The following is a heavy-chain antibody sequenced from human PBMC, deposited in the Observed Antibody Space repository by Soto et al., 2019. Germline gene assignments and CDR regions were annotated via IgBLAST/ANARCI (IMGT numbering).Heavy chain of an antibody. CDR1: GFSLGTSGMC. J-gene: IGHJ6*02. Sequence: SGPTLVNPTQTLTLTCTFSGFSLGTSGMCVSWIRQPPGKALEWLARIDWDDDKYYSTSLKTRLTISKDTSKNQVVLTMTNMDPVDTATYYCARIRGYSYSYYYGMDVWGQGTKVTVSS. CDR3: ARIRGYSYSYYYGMDV. V-gene: IGHV2-70*11. D-gene: IGHD5-18*01. CDR2: IDWDDDK.